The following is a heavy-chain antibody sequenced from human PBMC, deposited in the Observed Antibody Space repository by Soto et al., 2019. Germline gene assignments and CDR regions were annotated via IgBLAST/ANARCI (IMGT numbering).Heavy chain of an antibody. J-gene: IGHJ5*02. D-gene: IGHD6-25*01. V-gene: IGHV4-59*08. CDR1: GGSISSYY. CDR3: ARLERWFDP. CDR2: IYYSGST. Sequence: SVTLSLTCTVSGGSISSYYWSWIRQPPGKGLEWIGYIYYSGSTNYNPSLKSRVTISVDTSKNQFSLKLSSVTAADTAVYYCARLERWFDPWGQGTLVTVSS.